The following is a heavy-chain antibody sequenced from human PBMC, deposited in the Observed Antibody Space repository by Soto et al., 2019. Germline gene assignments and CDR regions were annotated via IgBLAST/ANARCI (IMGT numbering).Heavy chain of an antibody. V-gene: IGHV3-7*03. CDR1: GFTFSMYS. D-gene: IGHD2-21*02. CDR2: IPQEGGDG. J-gene: IGHJ6*02. Sequence: GGSLRLSCEVSGFTFSMYSMSWVRQSPGKGLEWVAKIPQEGGDGHYADSVKGRFTISRDNGKNSLYLQLNNLRAEDTAVYYCASDHLILQADDCFYSSDVWGRGATVTVSS. CDR3: ASDHLILQADDCFYSSDV.